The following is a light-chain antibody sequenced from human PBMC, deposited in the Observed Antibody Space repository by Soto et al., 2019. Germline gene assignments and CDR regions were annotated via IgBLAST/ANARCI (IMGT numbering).Light chain of an antibody. Sequence: QSVLTQPPSGSAAPGQKVTISCSGSSSNIESNYVSWFQQLPRTAPNLLIYENNKRLSGFPDRFSASKSGTSATLVITGLQTGDEADYFCGAWDISLSAYVFGTGTKVTVL. CDR2: ENN. V-gene: IGLV1-51*02. CDR1: SSNIESNY. J-gene: IGLJ1*01. CDR3: GAWDISLSAYV.